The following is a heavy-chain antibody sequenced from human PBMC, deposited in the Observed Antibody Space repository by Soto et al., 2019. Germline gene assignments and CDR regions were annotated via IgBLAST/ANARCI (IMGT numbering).Heavy chain of an antibody. CDR3: ARVTTFYDILTASYDLNDFDY. Sequence: PGGSLTLTCAASGFCVTSYYMTWVRQAPGKGLECVSVIYAGGNTYYPDSVKGRFTISIDNSKNTLFLQMNNLIAEDTAVYYCARVTTFYDILTASYDLNDFDYWGQGTRVTVSS. CDR2: IYAGGNT. J-gene: IGHJ4*02. D-gene: IGHD3-9*01. V-gene: IGHV3-53*01. CDR1: GFCVTSYY.